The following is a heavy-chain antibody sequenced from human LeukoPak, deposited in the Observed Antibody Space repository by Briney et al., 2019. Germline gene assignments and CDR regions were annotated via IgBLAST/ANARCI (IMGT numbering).Heavy chain of an antibody. Sequence: GASVKVSCKASGYTFTDYYMEWVRQAPGQGLEWMGWINPNSGGTNYAQKFQGRVTMTRDTSIGTAYMELSRLRSDDTAVYYCARVRSYCTNGVCYWDLDYWGQGTLVTVSS. CDR3: ARVRSYCTNGVCYWDLDY. V-gene: IGHV1-2*02. D-gene: IGHD2-8*01. J-gene: IGHJ4*02. CDR1: GYTFTDYY. CDR2: INPNSGGT.